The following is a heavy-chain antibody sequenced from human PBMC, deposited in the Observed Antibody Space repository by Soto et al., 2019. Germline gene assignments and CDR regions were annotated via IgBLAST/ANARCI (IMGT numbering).Heavy chain of an antibody. V-gene: IGHV4-61*01. CDR2: IYYSGIT. CDR1: GGSVSSGSYY. J-gene: IGHJ5*02. Sequence: TSETLSLTCTVSGGSVSSGSYYWSWIRQPPGKGLEWIGYIYYSGITNYNPSLKSRVTISVDTSKNQFSLKLSSVTAADTAVYYCARGVAAAGINWFDPWGQGTLVTVSS. D-gene: IGHD6-13*01. CDR3: ARGVAAAGINWFDP.